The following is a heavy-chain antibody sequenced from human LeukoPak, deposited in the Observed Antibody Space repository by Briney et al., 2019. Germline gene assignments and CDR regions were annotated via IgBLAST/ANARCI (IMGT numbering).Heavy chain of an antibody. CDR3: AKDQERIMITFGGVIVTSPLDY. V-gene: IGHV3-33*06. CDR2: IWYDGSNK. D-gene: IGHD3-16*02. J-gene: IGHJ4*02. Sequence: PGGSLRLSCAASGFTFSSYGMHWVRQAPGKGLEWVAVIWYDGSNKYYADSVKGRFTISRDNSKNTLYLQMNSLRAEDTAVYYCAKDQERIMITFGGVIVTSPLDYWGQGILVTVSS. CDR1: GFTFSSYG.